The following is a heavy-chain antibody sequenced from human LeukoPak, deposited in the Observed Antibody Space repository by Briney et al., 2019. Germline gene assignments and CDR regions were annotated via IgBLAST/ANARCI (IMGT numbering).Heavy chain of an antibody. CDR2: ISSSRNYI. V-gene: IGHV3-21*01. CDR3: AGHPAEMNTL. D-gene: IGHD5-24*01. CDR1: GLTFSNYR. J-gene: IGHJ4*02. Sequence: GGSLRLSCAASGLTFSNYRMNWVRQAPGKGLEWVSSISSSRNYIYYADSMGGRFTISRDNAKNSVYLQMSSLRAEDTAVYYCAGHPAEMNTLWGQGTLVTVSS.